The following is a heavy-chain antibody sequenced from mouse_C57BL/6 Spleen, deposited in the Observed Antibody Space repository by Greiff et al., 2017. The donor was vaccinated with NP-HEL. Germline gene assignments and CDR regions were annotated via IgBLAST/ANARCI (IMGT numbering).Heavy chain of an antibody. CDR1: GYAFSSYW. Sequence: VQRVESGAELVKPGASVKISCKASGYAFSSYWMNWVKQRPGKGLEWIGQIYPGDGDTNYNGKFKGKATLTADKSSSTAYMQLSSLTSEDSAVYFCARGRIYYGYLYYFDYWGQGTTLTVSS. V-gene: IGHV1-80*01. D-gene: IGHD2-2*01. CDR2: IYPGDGDT. J-gene: IGHJ2*01. CDR3: ARGRIYYGYLYYFDY.